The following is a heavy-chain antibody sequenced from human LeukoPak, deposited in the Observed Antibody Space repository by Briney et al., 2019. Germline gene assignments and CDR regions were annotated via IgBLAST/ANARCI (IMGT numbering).Heavy chain of an antibody. D-gene: IGHD3-22*01. CDR3: AKSWTYDSAFDI. Sequence: SSGDYYWSWIRQPPGKGLEWVSGISWNSGSIGYADSVKGRFTISRDNAKNSLYLQMNSLRAEDTALYYCAKSWTYDSAFDIWGQGTMVTVSS. V-gene: IGHV3-9*01. CDR1: SSGDYY. J-gene: IGHJ3*02. CDR2: ISWNSGSI.